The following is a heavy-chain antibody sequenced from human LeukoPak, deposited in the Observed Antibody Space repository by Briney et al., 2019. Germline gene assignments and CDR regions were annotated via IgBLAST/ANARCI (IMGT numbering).Heavy chain of an antibody. D-gene: IGHD1-26*01. CDR1: GGSISRYY. V-gene: IGHV4-4*07. Sequence: PSETLSLTCSASGGSISRYYWNWIRQPAGKGLEWIGRIYTDGGTLYNPSLKSRVTMSVDTSKNQFSLKLTSVTAADTAVYYCARRVSEVAPTLRNGENWFDPWGRGTLVTVSS. CDR3: ARRVSEVAPTLRNGENWFDP. CDR2: IYTDGGT. J-gene: IGHJ5*02.